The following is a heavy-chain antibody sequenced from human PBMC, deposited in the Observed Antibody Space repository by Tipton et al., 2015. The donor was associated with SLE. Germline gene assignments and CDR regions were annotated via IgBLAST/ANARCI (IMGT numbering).Heavy chain of an antibody. Sequence: TLSLTCAVYGGSFSGYYWSWIRQPPGKGLEWIGEINHSGSTNYNPSLKSRVTISVDTSKNQFSLKLSSVTAADTAVYYCARAPIGVPAAYFQPWGQGTLVTVSS. CDR1: GGSFSGYY. D-gene: IGHD2-2*01. CDR2: INHSGST. J-gene: IGHJ1*01. V-gene: IGHV4-34*01. CDR3: ARAPIGVPAAYFQP.